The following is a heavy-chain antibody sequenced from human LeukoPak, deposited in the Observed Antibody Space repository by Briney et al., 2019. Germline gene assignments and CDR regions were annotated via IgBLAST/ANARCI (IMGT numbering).Heavy chain of an antibody. CDR1: GFTFSSYS. CDR3: ARVPVGELSALYYYYYGMDV. D-gene: IGHD3-10*01. CDR2: ISSSSSYI. Sequence: GGSLRLSCAASGFTFSSYSMNWVRQAPGKGLEWVSSISSSSSYIYYADSVKGRFTISRDNAKNSLYLQMNSLRAEDTAVYYCARVPVGELSALYYYYYGMDVWGQGTTVTVSS. J-gene: IGHJ6*02. V-gene: IGHV3-21*01.